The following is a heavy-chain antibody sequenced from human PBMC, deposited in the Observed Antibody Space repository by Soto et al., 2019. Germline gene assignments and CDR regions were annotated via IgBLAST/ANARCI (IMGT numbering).Heavy chain of an antibody. Sequence: SQPNCVTNTVAGGSIGGLGCHCSRNRKHPGKGLAWIGEIYHSGSTNYNPSRKSRVTISVDKSKHQLSLKLSSVTAADTAVYYCARDRGVPLDILLVPAAHYYSYGMDVWGQGTMVTVSS. CDR2: IYHSGST. D-gene: IGHD2-2*01. CDR3: ARDRGVPLDILLVPAAHYYSYGMDV. V-gene: IGHV4-39*07. J-gene: IGHJ6*02. CDR1: GGSIGGLGCH.